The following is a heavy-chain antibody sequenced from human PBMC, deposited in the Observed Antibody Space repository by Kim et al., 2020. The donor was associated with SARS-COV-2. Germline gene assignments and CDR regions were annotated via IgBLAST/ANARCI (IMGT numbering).Heavy chain of an antibody. J-gene: IGHJ3*02. V-gene: IGHV4-59*12. CDR3: DSFIISVISVSAFDI. CDR1: GVSINTYF. CDR2: VSDSGST. Sequence: SETLSLTCSVSGVSINTYFWIWVWQPPGQGQEYIGYVSDSGSTKYAPSPKSRVTISVDTSENHFPLKLTSVSAAATAASHCDSFIISVISVSAFDIWGQG. D-gene: IGHD3-10*01.